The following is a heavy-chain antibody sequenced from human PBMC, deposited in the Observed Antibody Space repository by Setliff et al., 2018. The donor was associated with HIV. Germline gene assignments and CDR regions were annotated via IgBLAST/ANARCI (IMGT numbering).Heavy chain of an antibody. CDR1: GYTFTGYY. CDR3: ARDPAAFVYRDSALRKWFDP. V-gene: IGHV1-2*02. J-gene: IGHJ5*02. CDR2: INPNSGGT. D-gene: IGHD6-25*01. Sequence: ASVKVSCKASGYTFTGYYIYWVRQAPGQGPEWMGWINPNSGGTTYAQKFMGRVTMTRRTSMNTAYMDLSSLTSDDTAVYYCARDPAAFVYRDSALRKWFDPWGQGTLVTVSS.